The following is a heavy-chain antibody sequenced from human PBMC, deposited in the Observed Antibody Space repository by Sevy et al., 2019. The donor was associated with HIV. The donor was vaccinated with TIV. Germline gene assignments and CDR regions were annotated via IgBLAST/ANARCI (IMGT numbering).Heavy chain of an antibody. D-gene: IGHD3-16*01. CDR1: GFTFSPYW. Sequence: GGSLRLSCAASGFTFSPYWMTWVRQAPGKGLEWVANIRPDGSDKYYVDSVKGRFTISRDNAKNSLYLQMNSLGADDTAMYYWAGGGGLDCWGQGALVTVSS. CDR2: IRPDGSDK. V-gene: IGHV3-7*04. J-gene: IGHJ4*02. CDR3: AGGGGLDC.